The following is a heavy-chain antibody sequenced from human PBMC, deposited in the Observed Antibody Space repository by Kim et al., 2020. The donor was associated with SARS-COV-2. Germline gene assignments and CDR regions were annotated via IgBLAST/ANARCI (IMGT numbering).Heavy chain of an antibody. V-gene: IGHV4-39*01. Sequence: SETLSLTCTVSGGSISSSSYYWGWIRQPPGKGLEWIGSIYYSGSTYYNPSLKSRVTISVDTSKNQFSLKLSSVTAADTAVYYCARVEIAAAGKNWFDPWGQGTLVTVSS. J-gene: IGHJ5*02. D-gene: IGHD6-13*01. CDR1: GGSISSSSYY. CDR3: ARVEIAAAGKNWFDP. CDR2: IYYSGST.